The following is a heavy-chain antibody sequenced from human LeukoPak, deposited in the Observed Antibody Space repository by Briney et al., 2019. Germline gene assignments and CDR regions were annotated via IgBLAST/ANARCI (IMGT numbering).Heavy chain of an antibody. J-gene: IGHJ3*02. CDR1: GGSFSGYY. V-gene: IGHV4-34*01. D-gene: IGHD4-23*01. CDR2: INHSGST. CDR3: ARLKPDYGGKNAFDI. Sequence: SETLSLTCAVYGGSFSGYYWSWIRQPPGKGLEWLGEINHSGSTNYNPSLKSRVTISVDTSKNQFSLKLSSVTAADTAVYYCARLKPDYGGKNAFDIWGQGTMVTVSS.